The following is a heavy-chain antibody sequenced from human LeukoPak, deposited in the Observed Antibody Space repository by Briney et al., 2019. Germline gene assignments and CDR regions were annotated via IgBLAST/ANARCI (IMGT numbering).Heavy chain of an antibody. J-gene: IGHJ4*02. CDR1: GFTFGTYA. D-gene: IGHD1-26*01. Sequence: PGGSLRLSCAASGFTFGTYAMTWVRQAPGKGLEWVSSISSSSEYIHYADSVEGRFTISRDNAKNSVYLQMNSLRAEDTAVYYCARDPRGGSEIDYWGQGTLVTVSS. CDR3: ARDPRGGSEIDY. V-gene: IGHV3-21*04. CDR2: ISSSSEYI.